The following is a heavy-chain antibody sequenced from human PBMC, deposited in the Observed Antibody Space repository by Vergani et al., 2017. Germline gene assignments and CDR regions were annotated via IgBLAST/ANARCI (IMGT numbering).Heavy chain of an antibody. D-gene: IGHD6-6*01. J-gene: IGHJ4*02. Sequence: EVQLVESGGGLVQPGRSLRLSCAASGFTFSSYWMSWVRQAPGKGLEWVANIKQDGSEKYYVDSVKGRFTISRDNAKNSLYLQMNSLRAEDTAVYYCARAPGGVSRRSIAARPVGYWGQGTLVTVSS. CDR2: IKQDGSEK. CDR3: ARAPGGVSRRSIAARPVGY. CDR1: GFTFSSYW. V-gene: IGHV3-7*01.